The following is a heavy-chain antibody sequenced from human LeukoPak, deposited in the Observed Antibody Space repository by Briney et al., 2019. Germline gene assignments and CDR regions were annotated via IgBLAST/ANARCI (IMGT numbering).Heavy chain of an antibody. D-gene: IGHD3-16*01. CDR3: AKWPEGAMDYFDY. Sequence: PGGSLRLSCAASGFTFSSYAMSWVRQAPGKGLEWASAISGSGGSTYYADSVKGRFTISRDNSKNTLYLEMSSLRVEDTAIYYCAKWPEGAMDYFDYWGQGTLVTVSS. V-gene: IGHV3-23*01. J-gene: IGHJ4*02. CDR2: ISGSGGST. CDR1: GFTFSSYA.